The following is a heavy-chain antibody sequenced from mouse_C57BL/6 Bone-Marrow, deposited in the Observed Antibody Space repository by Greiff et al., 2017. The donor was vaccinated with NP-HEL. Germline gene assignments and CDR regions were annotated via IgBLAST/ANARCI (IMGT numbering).Heavy chain of an antibody. J-gene: IGHJ2*01. V-gene: IGHV1-42*01. Sequence: EVQLQQSGPELVKPGASVKISCKASGYSFTGYYMNWVKQSPEKSLEWIGEINPSTGGTTYNQKFKAKATLTVDKSSSTAYMQLKSLTSEDSAVYYCARYVYWGQGTTLTVSS. CDR2: INPSTGGT. CDR1: GYSFTGYY. CDR3: ARYVY.